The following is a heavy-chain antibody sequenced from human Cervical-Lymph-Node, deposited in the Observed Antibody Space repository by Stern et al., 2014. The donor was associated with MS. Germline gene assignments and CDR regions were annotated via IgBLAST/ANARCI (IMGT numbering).Heavy chain of an antibody. CDR3: GRGIKTFDP. V-gene: IGHV1-2*02. D-gene: IGHD5-24*01. CDR2: INHKNGDT. CDR1: GFTFTDYY. Sequence: QVQLVQSGAEVKKPGASVKVSCETSGFTFTDYYIHWVRQAPGQGLEWMGCINHKNGDTLSAQKFQGRFTMTRDTSISTGYMELNSLKSDDTAMYYCGRGIKTFDPWGQGTLVTVSS. J-gene: IGHJ5*02.